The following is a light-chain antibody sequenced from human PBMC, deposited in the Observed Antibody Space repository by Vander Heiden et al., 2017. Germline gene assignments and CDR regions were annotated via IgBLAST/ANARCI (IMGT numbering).Light chain of an antibody. CDR2: KAS. Sequence: DIQMTQSPSTLSASVGDRVTLTCRASQSISSWLAWYQQKPGKAPKLLIYKASSLESGVTSRFSGSGSGSEFTLTISSLQPYDFATYYCHEYNSYPYTFGQGTKLEIK. J-gene: IGKJ2*01. CDR3: HEYNSYPYT. V-gene: IGKV1-5*03. CDR1: QSISSW.